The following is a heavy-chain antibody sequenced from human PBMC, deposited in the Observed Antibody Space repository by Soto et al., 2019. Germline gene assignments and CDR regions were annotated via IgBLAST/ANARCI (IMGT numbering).Heavy chain of an antibody. J-gene: IGHJ4*02. D-gene: IGHD6-19*01. CDR2: IKYDGSEI. Sequence: QPGGSLRLSCAASGFTFRSSWMSWARLRPGNGLEWVANIKYDGSEIYYVDSVKGRFTISRDNAKNTLHLQMSSLRVEDTAIYYCVNSYAARGWYEGSDYWGRGTVVTVSS. CDR1: GFTFRSSW. CDR3: VNSYAARGWYEGSDY. V-gene: IGHV3-7*03.